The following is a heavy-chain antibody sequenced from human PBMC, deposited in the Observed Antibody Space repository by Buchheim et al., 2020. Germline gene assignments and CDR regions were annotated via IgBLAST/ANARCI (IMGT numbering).Heavy chain of an antibody. Sequence: QVQLQESGPGLVKPSETLSLTCTVSGASISGYYWSWIRQPPGKGLEWIGYIYDSGSTSYIPSLKSRVTISVDTSKNQFSLKLSYVTAADTAVYYCARDRGRYCSGGSCSEFDYWGQGTL. CDR3: ARDRGRYCSGGSCSEFDY. J-gene: IGHJ4*02. CDR1: GASISGYY. V-gene: IGHV4-59*01. CDR2: IYDSGST. D-gene: IGHD2-15*01.